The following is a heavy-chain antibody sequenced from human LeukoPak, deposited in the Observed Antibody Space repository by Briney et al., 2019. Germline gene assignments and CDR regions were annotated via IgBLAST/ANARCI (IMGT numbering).Heavy chain of an antibody. V-gene: IGHV3-11*04. CDR3: ARGRFGEFYFDY. Sequence: GGSLRLSCAASGFTFSNYYMSWIRQAPGKGLEWVSYISTSGIIYYADSVKGRFTISRDNAKNSLYLQMNSLRAEDTAVYYCARGRFGEFYFDYWGQGTLVTVSS. J-gene: IGHJ4*02. CDR2: ISTSGII. D-gene: IGHD3-10*01. CDR1: GFTFSNYY.